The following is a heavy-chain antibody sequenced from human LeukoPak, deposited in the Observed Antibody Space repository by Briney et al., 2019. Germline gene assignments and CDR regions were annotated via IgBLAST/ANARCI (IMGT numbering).Heavy chain of an antibody. J-gene: IGHJ4*02. CDR2: IYYSGST. CDR1: GGSLSSSSYY. CDR3: ARQGCSGTSCYRSWDY. V-gene: IGHV4-39*01. D-gene: IGHD2-2*02. Sequence: SETLSLTCTVSGGSLSSSSYYWGWIRQPPGKGLEWIGSIYYSGSTYYNPSLKSRVTISVDTSKNQFSLRLSSVTAADTAVYYCARQGCSGTSCYRSWDYWGQGTLVTVSS.